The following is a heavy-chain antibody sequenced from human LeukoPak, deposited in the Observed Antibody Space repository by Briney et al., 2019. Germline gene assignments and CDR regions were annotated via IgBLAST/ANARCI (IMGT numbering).Heavy chain of an antibody. Sequence: PSETLSLTCAVYGGSFSGYYWSWIRQPPGKGLEWIGEINHSGSTNYNPSPKSRVTISVDTSKNQFSLKLSSVTAADTAVYYCAILYGSGRYFDYWGRGTLVTVSS. CDR1: GGSFSGYY. J-gene: IGHJ4*02. V-gene: IGHV4-34*01. D-gene: IGHD3-10*01. CDR2: INHSGST. CDR3: AILYGSGRYFDY.